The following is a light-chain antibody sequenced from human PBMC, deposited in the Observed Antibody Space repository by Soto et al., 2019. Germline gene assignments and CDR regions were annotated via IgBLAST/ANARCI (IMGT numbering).Light chain of an antibody. Sequence: QSVLTQPASVCGSPGQSITISCTGTSSDVGGYDYVSWYQQHPGVAPKLIIYEVTHRPSGVSDRFSGSKSGDTASLTISGLQAEDESHYYCTSYTRSTTVVFGGGTKLTVL. CDR3: TSYTRSTTVV. CDR1: SSDVGGYDY. J-gene: IGLJ3*02. V-gene: IGLV2-14*01. CDR2: EVT.